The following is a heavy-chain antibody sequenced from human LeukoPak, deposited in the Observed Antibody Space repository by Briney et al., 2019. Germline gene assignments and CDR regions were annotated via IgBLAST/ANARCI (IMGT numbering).Heavy chain of an antibody. CDR2: IRWDGGST. D-gene: IGHD5-18*01. V-gene: IGHV3-43*01. J-gene: IGHJ5*02. Sequence: GGSLRLSCAASGFTFDDYTKHWVRHAPGKGLDWVSLIRWDGGSTYYADSVKGRFTISRDNSKNSLYLQMSSLRTEDTALYYCAKDPQPYSYGYGWFDPWGQGTLVTVSS. CDR1: GFTFDDYT. CDR3: AKDPQPYSYGYGWFDP.